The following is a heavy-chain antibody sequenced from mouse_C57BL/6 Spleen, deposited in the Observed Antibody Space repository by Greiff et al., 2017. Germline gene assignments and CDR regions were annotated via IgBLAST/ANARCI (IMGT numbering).Heavy chain of an antibody. J-gene: IGHJ2*01. CDR1: GFSLSTFGMG. D-gene: IGHD3-1*01. CDR3: ARIALITLGLDC. CDR2: TWWDDDK. V-gene: IGHV8-8*01. Sequence: QVTLKESGPGILQPSQTLNLTCSFSGFSLSTFGMGVGWIRQPSGKGLEWLAHTWWDDDKYYNPFLKSRLTISKDTSKNQVFLKIANVDTADTDTCYCARIALITLGLDCWGQGTTLAVSS.